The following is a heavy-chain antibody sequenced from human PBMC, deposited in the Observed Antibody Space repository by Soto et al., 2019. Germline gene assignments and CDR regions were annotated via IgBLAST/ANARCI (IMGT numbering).Heavy chain of an antibody. CDR3: ARLSHYYDSSGIDY. Sequence: GGSLRLSCAASGFTFSSYAMTWVRQAPGKGLEWVSAISGSGGSTYYADSVKGRFTISRDTSKNTVYLQMNSLRAEDSAVYYCARLSHYYDSSGIDYWGQGTLVTVSS. V-gene: IGHV3-23*01. J-gene: IGHJ4*02. D-gene: IGHD3-22*01. CDR2: ISGSGGST. CDR1: GFTFSSYA.